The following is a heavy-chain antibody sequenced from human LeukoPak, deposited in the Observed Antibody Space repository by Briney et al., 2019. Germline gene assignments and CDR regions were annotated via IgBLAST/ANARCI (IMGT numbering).Heavy chain of an antibody. V-gene: IGHV3-74*01. J-gene: IGHJ4*02. CDR2: INSDGSST. Sequence: PGGSLRLSCGASGFTFNNYWMHWVRQAPGKGLVWVSRINSDGSSTSYADSVKGRFTISRDNAKNTLYLQMNSLRAEDTAVYYCARDGAVAGKIDYWGQGTLVTVSS. CDR1: GFTFNNYW. D-gene: IGHD6-19*01. CDR3: ARDGAVAGKIDY.